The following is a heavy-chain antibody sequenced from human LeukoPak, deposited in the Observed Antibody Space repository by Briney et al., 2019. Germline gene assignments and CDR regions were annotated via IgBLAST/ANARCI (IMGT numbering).Heavy chain of an antibody. CDR3: VRDGAVVTSGSYPWRYFQY. Sequence: GGSLRLSCAASGFTFSDYYMSWIRQAPGKGLEWVSYISSSGSTIYYADSVKGRFTISRDNAKNSLYLQMNTLRAEDTAVYYCVRDGAVVTSGSYPWRYFQYWGLGTLVTVSS. V-gene: IGHV3-11*04. D-gene: IGHD3-10*01. CDR2: ISSSGSTI. CDR1: GFTFSDYY. J-gene: IGHJ1*01.